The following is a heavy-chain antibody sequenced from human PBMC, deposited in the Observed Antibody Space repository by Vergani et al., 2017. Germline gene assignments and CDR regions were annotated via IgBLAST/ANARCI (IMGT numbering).Heavy chain of an antibody. J-gene: IGHJ3*02. CDR2: IYYSGST. CDR3: ARNPYCGGDCYSDAFDI. Sequence: QVQLQESGPGLVKPSETLSLTCTVSGDSISSYYWSWIRQPPGKGLEWIWYIYYSGSTNYNPSLKSRVTISVDTSKNQFSLKRSSVTAANTAVYYCARNPYCGGDCYSDAFDIWGQGTMVTVSS. CDR1: GDSISSYY. V-gene: IGHV4-59*01. D-gene: IGHD2-21*02.